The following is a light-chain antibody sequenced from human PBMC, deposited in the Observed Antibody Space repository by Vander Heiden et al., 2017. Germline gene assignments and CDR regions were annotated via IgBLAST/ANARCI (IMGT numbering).Light chain of an antibody. Sequence: ESVLTQSPATLSLSPGERATLSCRASQSVSSYLAWYQQKPGQAPRLLIYDAPNRATGLPARFSGSWSGTDFPLTISSLEPEDFAVYYCQQRSNWRTFGQGTRLEIK. V-gene: IGKV3-11*01. CDR2: DAP. J-gene: IGKJ5*01. CDR3: QQRSNWRT. CDR1: QSVSSY.